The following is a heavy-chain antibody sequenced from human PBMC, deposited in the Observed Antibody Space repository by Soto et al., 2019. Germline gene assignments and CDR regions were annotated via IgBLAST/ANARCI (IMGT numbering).Heavy chain of an antibody. D-gene: IGHD5-12*01. CDR1: GFTFSNYG. J-gene: IGHJ4*02. CDR3: AKDKEGWLQLNYFFDY. V-gene: IGHV3-30*18. Sequence: LRLSCAASGFTFSNYGMHWVRQAPGKGLEWVAVISYDGRNKYYADSVKGRFTISRDDSQNTLYLQMNSLRAEDTAVYYCAKDKEGWLQLNYFFDYWGQGTLVTVSS. CDR2: ISYDGRNK.